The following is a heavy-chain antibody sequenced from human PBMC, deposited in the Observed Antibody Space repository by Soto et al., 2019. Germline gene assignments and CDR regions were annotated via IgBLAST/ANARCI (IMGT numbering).Heavy chain of an antibody. CDR3: ARDWSKFSYNYPYYYAMDA. D-gene: IGHD5-18*01. Sequence: HPGGSLRLSCTVSGFSVTNSYINWVRQAPGKGLEWVSILYSSGTTYYADSVRGRFTVSRDDSKNTLFLHMNSLRADDTAVYYCARDWSKFSYNYPYYYAMDAWGQGTTVTVSS. V-gene: IGHV3-53*01. J-gene: IGHJ6*02. CDR1: GFSVTNSY. CDR2: LYSSGTT.